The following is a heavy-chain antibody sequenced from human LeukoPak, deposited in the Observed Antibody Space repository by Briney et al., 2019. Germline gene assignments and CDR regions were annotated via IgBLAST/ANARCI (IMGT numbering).Heavy chain of an antibody. CDR3: ATGTIFGVLLQ. CDR1: GGSVSSSGSF. CDR2: IYYSGCT. Sequence: SETLSLTCTVSGGSVSSSGSFWGWIRQPPGKGLEWISTIYYSGCTYFNPSLKRRVTISVDTSKNQFSLKVTSVTAADTAVYYCATGTIFGVLLQWGQGTVVTVSS. V-gene: IGHV4-39*01. D-gene: IGHD3-3*01. J-gene: IGHJ4*02.